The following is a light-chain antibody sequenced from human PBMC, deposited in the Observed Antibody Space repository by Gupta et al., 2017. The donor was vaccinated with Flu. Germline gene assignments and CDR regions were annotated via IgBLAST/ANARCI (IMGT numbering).Light chain of an antibody. V-gene: IGKV1-5*03. CDR3: QQYNMYPKT. Sequence: DIQMTQSPPTLAASVGDSVTLTCRASQNVAYWLAWYQQKPGKAPTLLIYKASTLHTGVSSRFSGSGSGTEFTLTISSLQPEDLATYYCQQYNMYPKTFGPGTNVELK. CDR1: QNVAYW. CDR2: KAS. J-gene: IGKJ1*01.